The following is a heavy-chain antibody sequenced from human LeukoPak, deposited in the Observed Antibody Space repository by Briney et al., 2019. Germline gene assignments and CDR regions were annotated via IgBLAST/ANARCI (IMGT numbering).Heavy chain of an antibody. V-gene: IGHV3-9*01. J-gene: IGHJ4*02. CDR3: AKDIYDFWSGPFDY. CDR1: GFTFDDYA. CDR2: ISWNSGSI. D-gene: IGHD3-3*01. Sequence: GGSLRLSCAASGFTFDDYAMHWVRQAPGKGLEWVSSISWNSGSIGYADSVKGRFTISRDNAKNSLYLQMNSLRAEDTALYYCAKDIYDFWSGPFDYWGQGTLVTVSS.